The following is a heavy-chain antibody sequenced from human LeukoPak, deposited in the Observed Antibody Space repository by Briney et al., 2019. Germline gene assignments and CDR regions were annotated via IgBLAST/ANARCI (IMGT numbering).Heavy chain of an antibody. CDR3: ARGRGSPGSAGILPFQH. D-gene: IGHD1-14*01. CDR2: ISSSSSYI. V-gene: IGHV3-21*04. J-gene: IGHJ1*01. Sequence: PGGSLRLSCAASGFTFSSYSMNWVRQAPGKGLEWVSSISSSSSYIYYADSVKGRFTISRDNAKNSLYLQMNSLRSDDTAVYYCARGRGSPGSAGILPFQHWGQGTLVTVSS. CDR1: GFTFSSYS.